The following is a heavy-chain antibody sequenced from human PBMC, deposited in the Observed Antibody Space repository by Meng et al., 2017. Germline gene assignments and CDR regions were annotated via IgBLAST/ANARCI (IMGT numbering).Heavy chain of an antibody. CDR2: ISWDGGST. J-gene: IGHJ6*02. V-gene: IGHV3-43D*03. CDR3: ATNIGIVGATSYYYYGMDV. D-gene: IGHD1-26*01. Sequence: GESLKISCAASGFTFDDYAMHWVRQAPGKGLEWVSLISWDGGSTYYADSVKGRFTISRDNSKNSLYLQMNSLRAEDTALYYCATNIGIVGATSYYYYGMDVCGQGTTVTVSS. CDR1: GFTFDDYA.